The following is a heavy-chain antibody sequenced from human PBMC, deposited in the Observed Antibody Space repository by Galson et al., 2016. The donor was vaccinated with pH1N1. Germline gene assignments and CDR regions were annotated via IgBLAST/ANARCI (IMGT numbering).Heavy chain of an antibody. D-gene: IGHD3-9*01. CDR3: ARRKPNFDPHVIDF. J-gene: IGHJ4*02. Sequence: SETLSLTCAVYGGSLSGTYWSWIRQSPGKGLEWIGEIHPGGSTNYNPSLKSRVTLFADTSRNQFPLNLSSLTAADTALYFCARRKPNFDPHVIDFWGQGALVSVSS. CDR2: IHPGGST. CDR1: GGSLSGTY. V-gene: IGHV4-34*01.